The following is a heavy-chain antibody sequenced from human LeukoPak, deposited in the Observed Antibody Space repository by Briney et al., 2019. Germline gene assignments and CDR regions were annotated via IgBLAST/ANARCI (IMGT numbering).Heavy chain of an antibody. D-gene: IGHD3-22*01. CDR2: IIPIFGTA. J-gene: IGHJ4*02. CDR1: GGTCNSYA. V-gene: IGHV1-69*01. CDR3: ARWGSSGYPYYFDY. Sequence: SVKVSCKASGGTCNSYAISWVRQAPGQGLEWMGGIIPIFGTANYAQKFQGRVTITADESTSTAYMELSSLRSEDTAVYYYARWGSSGYPYYFDYWGQGTLVTVSS.